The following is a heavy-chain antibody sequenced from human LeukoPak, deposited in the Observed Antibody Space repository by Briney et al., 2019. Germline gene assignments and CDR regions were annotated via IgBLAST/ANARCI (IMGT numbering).Heavy chain of an antibody. CDR2: IIPILGIA. CDR3: ATHGGYCSGGSCYGY. V-gene: IGHV1-69*04. D-gene: IGHD2-15*01. J-gene: IGHJ4*02. CDR1: GGTFSSYA. Sequence: ASVKVSCKVSGGTFSSYAISWVRHAPGQGLEWMGRIIPILGIANYAQKFQGRVTITADKSTSTAYMELSSLRSEDTAVYYCATHGGYCSGGSCYGYWGQGTLVTVSS.